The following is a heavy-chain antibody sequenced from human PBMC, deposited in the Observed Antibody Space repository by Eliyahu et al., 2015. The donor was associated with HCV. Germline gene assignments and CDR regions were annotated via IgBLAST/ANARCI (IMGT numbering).Heavy chain of an antibody. Sequence: EAQLLESGGGLVQPGGSLRLSCAASGFXFXNYAMSWVRQAPGKGLEWVSTIIGGGGGTYYADSVKGRFTISRDTSKNTLYLQMSSLRAEDTAVYYCAKKKIAATGGFYFDYWGQGTLVTVFS. CDR3: AKKKIAATGGFYFDY. V-gene: IGHV3-23*01. CDR1: GFXFXNYA. CDR2: IIGGGGGT. J-gene: IGHJ4*02. D-gene: IGHD6-13*01.